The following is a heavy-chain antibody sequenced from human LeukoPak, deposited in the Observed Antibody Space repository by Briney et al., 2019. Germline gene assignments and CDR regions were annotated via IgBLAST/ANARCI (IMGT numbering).Heavy chain of an antibody. D-gene: IGHD2-2*01. CDR2: ISYDGSNK. CDR1: GFTFSSYA. J-gene: IGHJ4*02. CDR3: ARDRYRVIVVVPAALIDY. V-gene: IGHV3-30-3*01. Sequence: QPGRSLRLSCAASGFTFSSYAMHWVRQAPGKGLEWVAVISYDGSNKYYADSVKGRFTISRDNSKNTLYLQMNSLRAEDTAVYYCARDRYRVIVVVPAALIDYWGQGTLVTVSS.